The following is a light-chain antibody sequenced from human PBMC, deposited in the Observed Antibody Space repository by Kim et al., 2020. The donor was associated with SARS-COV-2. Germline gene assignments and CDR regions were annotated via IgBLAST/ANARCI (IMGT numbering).Light chain of an antibody. CDR2: GAS. J-gene: IGKJ4*01. Sequence: SPGERATLSRRASQSVSSSYLAWYQQKPGQAPRLLIYGASRRATGIPDRFSGSGSGTDFTLTISRLEPEDFAVYYCQQYGSSPLTFGGGTKVDIK. CDR3: QQYGSSPLT. CDR1: QSVSSSY. V-gene: IGKV3-20*01.